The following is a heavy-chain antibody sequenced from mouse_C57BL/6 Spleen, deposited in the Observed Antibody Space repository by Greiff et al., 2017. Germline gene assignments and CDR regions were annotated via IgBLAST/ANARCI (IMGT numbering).Heavy chain of an antibody. CDR1: GYTFTSYW. CDR3: ARNPYNSGSSPYYFDY. J-gene: IGHJ2*01. D-gene: IGHD1-1*01. CDR2: IDPSDSYT. Sequence: VQLQQPGAELVKPGASVKLSCKASGYTFTSYWMQWVKQRPGPGLEWIGEIDPSDSYTNNNQKFKGKATLTVDTSSSTAYMQLNSLTSEDSAVYYCARNPYNSGSSPYYFDYWGHGPTRTVSS. V-gene: IGHV1-50*01.